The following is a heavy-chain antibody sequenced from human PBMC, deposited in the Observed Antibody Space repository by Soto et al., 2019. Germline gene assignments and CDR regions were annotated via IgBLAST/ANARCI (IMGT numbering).Heavy chain of an antibody. J-gene: IGHJ6*02. CDR1: GGSISSYH. CDR3: AREERGRGVIIKNAPRGMDV. CDR2: IYYSGST. V-gene: IGHV4-59*01. D-gene: IGHD3-10*01. Sequence: SETLSLTCTVSGGSISSYHWSWIRQPPGKGLEWIGYIYYSGSTNYNPSLKSRVTISVDTSKNQFSLKLSSVTAADTAVYYCAREERGRGVIIKNAPRGMDVWGQGTTVTVSS.